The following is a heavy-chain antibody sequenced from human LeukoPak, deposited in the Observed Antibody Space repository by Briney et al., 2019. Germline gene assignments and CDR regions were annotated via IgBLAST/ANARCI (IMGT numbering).Heavy chain of an antibody. J-gene: IGHJ4*02. Sequence: PGGSLRLSCAASGFTFSSYGMHWVRQAPGKGLEWVAVIWYDGSNKYYADSVKGRFTISRDNAKNSLYLEMNGLRDDDTAVYYCARRISGSYLDYWGKGTLVTVSS. V-gene: IGHV3-33*01. D-gene: IGHD3-10*01. CDR2: IWYDGSNK. CDR1: GFTFSSYG. CDR3: ARRISGSYLDY.